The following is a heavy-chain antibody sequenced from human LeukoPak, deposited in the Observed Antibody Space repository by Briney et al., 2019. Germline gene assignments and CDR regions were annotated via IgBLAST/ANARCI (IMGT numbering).Heavy chain of an antibody. CDR1: GFTFSDNY. V-gene: IGHV3-11*04. Sequence: GGSLRLSCAASGFTFSDNYMSWIRQAPGKGLEWVSYISSSGNTTYNADSVKGRFSITRDNAKNSLYLQMNSLRAEDTAVYYCARGLVRGVIMGGFDYWGQGTLVTVSS. CDR3: ARGLVRGVIMGGFDY. CDR2: ISSSGNTT. D-gene: IGHD3-10*01. J-gene: IGHJ4*02.